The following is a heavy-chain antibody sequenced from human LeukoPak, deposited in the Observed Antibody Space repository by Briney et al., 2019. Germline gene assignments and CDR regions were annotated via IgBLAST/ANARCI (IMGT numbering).Heavy chain of an antibody. Sequence: PSETLSLTCTVSGGSISSSSYYWGGIRQPPGKGLEWIGSIYYSGSTYYNPSLKSRVTISVDTSKNQFSLKLSSVTAADTAVYYCARQSYGHMNWFDPWGQGTLVTVSS. CDR3: ARQSYGHMNWFDP. V-gene: IGHV4-39*01. CDR2: IYYSGST. D-gene: IGHD1-26*01. J-gene: IGHJ5*02. CDR1: GGSISSSSYY.